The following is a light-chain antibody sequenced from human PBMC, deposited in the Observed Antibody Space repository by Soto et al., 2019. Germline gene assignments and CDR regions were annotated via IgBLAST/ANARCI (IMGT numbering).Light chain of an antibody. CDR3: QQYDNWPWT. CDR2: GAS. CDR1: QSVNSN. V-gene: IGKV3-15*01. J-gene: IGKJ1*01. Sequence: EFVLTQFPGTLSLSPGDRATLSCRASQSVNSNLAWYQQKPGQAPRLLIYGASTMATGFPARFSGSGSGTEFTLTISSLQSEDFAVYYCQQYDNWPWTFGQGTKVDI.